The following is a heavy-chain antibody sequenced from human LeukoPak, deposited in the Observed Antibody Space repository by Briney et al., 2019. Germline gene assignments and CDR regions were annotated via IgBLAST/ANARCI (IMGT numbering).Heavy chain of an antibody. J-gene: IGHJ4*02. D-gene: IGHD1-26*01. Sequence: ASVKVSCKASGYTFTNYYMHWVRQAPGQGPEWVGIINPSSAYTTYSQKFQGRVTMTRDTSTSTVYMELSSLTSEDTAVYYCARDRNSGSYCSDYWGQGTLVTVSS. CDR2: INPSSAYT. V-gene: IGHV1-46*01. CDR1: GYTFTNYY. CDR3: ARDRNSGSYCSDY.